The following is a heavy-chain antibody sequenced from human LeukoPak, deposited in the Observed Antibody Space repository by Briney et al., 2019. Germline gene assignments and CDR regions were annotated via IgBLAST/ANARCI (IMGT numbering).Heavy chain of an antibody. CDR3: ARDSNSGSYDY. D-gene: IGHD1-26*01. V-gene: IGHV1-18*01. CDR1: GYTFTNYG. J-gene: IGHJ4*02. Sequence: EASVKVSCKASGYTFTNYGISWVRQAPGQGLEWMGWISAYNGNTNYAQKLQGRVTMATDTSTSTAYMELRSLRSDDTAVYYCARDSNSGSYDYWGQGTLVTVSS. CDR2: ISAYNGNT.